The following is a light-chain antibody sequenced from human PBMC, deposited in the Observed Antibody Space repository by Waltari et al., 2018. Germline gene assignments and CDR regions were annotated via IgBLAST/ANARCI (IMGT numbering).Light chain of an antibody. Sequence: GRASQAISMYLAVYQQKPGKAPKLLIYAGSTFLNGVPSRFSGGGFGTDFTLTISSLQPEDFATYYGQQVNSYPFTFGPGTTVEIK. J-gene: IGKJ3*01. CDR3: QQVNSYPFT. CDR2: AGS. CDR1: QAISMY. V-gene: IGKV1-9*01.